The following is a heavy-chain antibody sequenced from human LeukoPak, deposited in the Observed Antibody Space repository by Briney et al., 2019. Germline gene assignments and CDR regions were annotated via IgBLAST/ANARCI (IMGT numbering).Heavy chain of an antibody. J-gene: IGHJ4*02. CDR2: IYSGGST. D-gene: IGHD3-3*01. Sequence: GGSLRLSCAASGFTVSSNYMSWVRQAPGKGLEWVSVIYSGGSTYYADSVKGRFTISRDNAKNSLYLQMNSLRAEDTAVYYCARGGPSITIFGVVTIPPFDYWGQGTLVTVSS. CDR1: GFTVSSNY. CDR3: ARGGPSITIFGVVTIPPFDY. V-gene: IGHV3-66*01.